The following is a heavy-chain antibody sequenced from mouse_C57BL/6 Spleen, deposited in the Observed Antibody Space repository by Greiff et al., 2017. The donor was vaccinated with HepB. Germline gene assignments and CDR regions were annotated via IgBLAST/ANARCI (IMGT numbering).Heavy chain of an antibody. Sequence: EVKLVESGGGLVQPGGSLKLSCAASGFTFSDYYMYWVRQTPEKRLEWVAYISNGGGSTYYPDTVKGRFTISRDNAKNTLYLQMSRLKSEDTAMYYCARDYYGSRGFDYWGQGTTLTVSS. J-gene: IGHJ2*01. D-gene: IGHD1-1*01. V-gene: IGHV5-12*01. CDR2: ISNGGGST. CDR1: GFTFSDYY. CDR3: ARDYYGSRGFDY.